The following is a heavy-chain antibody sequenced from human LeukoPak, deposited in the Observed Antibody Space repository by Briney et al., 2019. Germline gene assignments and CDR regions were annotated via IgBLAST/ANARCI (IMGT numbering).Heavy chain of an antibody. CDR1: GGSFSGYY. Sequence: PSETLSLTCAVYGGSFSGYYWSWIRQPPGKGLEWIGEINHSGSTNYNPSLKSRVTISVDTSKNQFSLKLSSVTAADTAVYYCARLTMIVVGRLDYWGQGTLVTVSS. CDR3: ARLTMIVVGRLDY. J-gene: IGHJ4*02. D-gene: IGHD3-22*01. V-gene: IGHV4-34*01. CDR2: INHSGST.